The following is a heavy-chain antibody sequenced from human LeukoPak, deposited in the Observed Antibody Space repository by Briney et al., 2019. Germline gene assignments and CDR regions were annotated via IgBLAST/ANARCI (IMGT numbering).Heavy chain of an antibody. CDR3: TRGWGATDGTSFVYFDN. J-gene: IGHJ4*02. V-gene: IGHV4-38-2*01. CDR1: GYSIRNGYY. CDR2: IFHSGNS. D-gene: IGHD1-14*01. Sequence: SETLSLTCAVSGYSIRNGYYWGWIREPPGKGLEWIATIFHSGNSFYNPSLKSRVTISVDTSKNQFSLKLNSVTAADTAVYYCTRGWGATDGTSFVYFDNWGQGTLVTVSS.